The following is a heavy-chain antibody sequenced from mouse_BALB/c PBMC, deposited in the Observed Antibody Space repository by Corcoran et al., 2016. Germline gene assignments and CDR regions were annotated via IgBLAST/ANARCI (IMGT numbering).Heavy chain of an antibody. CDR2: IYPYNGGT. V-gene: IGHV1S29*02. CDR1: GYTFTDYN. J-gene: IGHJ1*01. CDR3: ASKGDWYFDV. Sequence: EVRLQQSGPELVKPGASVKISCKASGYTFTDYNMHWVKQSHGKSLEWIGYIYPYNGGTGYNQKFKSKATLTVDNSSSTAYMELLSLTSEDSAVYYCASKGDWYFDVWGAGTTVTVSS.